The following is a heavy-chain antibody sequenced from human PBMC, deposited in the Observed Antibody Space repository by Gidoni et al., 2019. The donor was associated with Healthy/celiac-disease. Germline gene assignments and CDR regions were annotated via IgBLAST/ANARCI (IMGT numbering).Heavy chain of an antibody. V-gene: IGHV4-30-2*01. Sequence: QLQLQESGSGLVKPSQTLSLTCAVSGGSISSGGYSWSWIRQPPGKGLEWIGYIYHSGSTYYNPSLKSRVTISVDRSKNQFSLKLSSVTAADTAVYYCARAKHPMRSTGAFDIWGQGTMVTVSS. CDR2: IYHSGST. CDR1: GGSISSGGYS. CDR3: ARAKHPMRSTGAFDI. J-gene: IGHJ3*02. D-gene: IGHD3-10*01.